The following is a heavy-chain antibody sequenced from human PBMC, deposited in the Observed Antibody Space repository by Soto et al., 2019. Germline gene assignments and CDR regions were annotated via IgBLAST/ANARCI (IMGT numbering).Heavy chain of an antibody. Sequence: PLETLSISGTVSGFSSSCGDYSWRWIRQPPGKGLEWIGFIYNSGSTYYNSSLKSRVTISVDRSKNHFFLNLTSVTAADTAVYYCATYRKFFQIWGQGTKVTVSS. CDR1: GFSSSCGDYS. J-gene: IGHJ3*02. CDR2: IYNSGST. CDR3: ATYRKFFQI. V-gene: IGHV4-30-2*01.